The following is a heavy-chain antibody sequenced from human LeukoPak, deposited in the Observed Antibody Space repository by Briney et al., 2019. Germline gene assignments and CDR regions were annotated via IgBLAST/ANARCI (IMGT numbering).Heavy chain of an antibody. CDR3: ARGGVLLRFLEWLPHNWFDP. J-gene: IGHJ5*02. CDR2: IYYSGST. Sequence: SETLSLTCTVSGGSISSYYWSWIRQPPGKGLEWIGYIYYSGSTNYNPSLKSRVTISVDTSKNQFSLKLSSVTAADTAVYYCARGGVLLRFLEWLPHNWFDPWGQGALVTVSS. CDR1: GGSISSYY. D-gene: IGHD3-3*01. V-gene: IGHV4-59*08.